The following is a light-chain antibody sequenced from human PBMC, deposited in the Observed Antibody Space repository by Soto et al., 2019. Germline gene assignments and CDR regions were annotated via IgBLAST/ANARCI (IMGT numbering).Light chain of an antibody. CDR1: QSISSW. J-gene: IGKJ4*01. V-gene: IGKV1-5*01. Sequence: DIQMTQSPSTLSASVGDRVTITCRASQSISSWLAWYQQKPGKAPKLLIYDASSLESGVPSRFSGSGSGTEFTLTISSLQPDDFATYYCQQYNSYPSTFGGATKVEIK. CDR2: DAS. CDR3: QQYNSYPST.